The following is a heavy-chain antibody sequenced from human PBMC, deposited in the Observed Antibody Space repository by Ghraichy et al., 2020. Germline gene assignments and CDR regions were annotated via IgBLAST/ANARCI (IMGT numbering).Heavy chain of an antibody. CDR3: ARHWAQRLRYFDWTIDP. Sequence: SETLSLTCTVSGGSISSSSYYWGWLRQPPGQGLEWIGSIYYSGSTYYNPSLKRRVTISVDTSKNQFSLKLSSVTAAATAVYYCARHWAQRLRYFDWTIDPWGQGTLVTVSS. D-gene: IGHD3-9*01. V-gene: IGHV4-39*01. CDR2: IYYSGST. CDR1: GGSISSSSYY. J-gene: IGHJ5*02.